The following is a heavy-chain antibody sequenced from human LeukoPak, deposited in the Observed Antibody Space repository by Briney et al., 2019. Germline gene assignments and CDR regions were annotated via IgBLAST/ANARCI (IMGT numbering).Heavy chain of an antibody. CDR2: IYTSGGT. CDR1: GGSVTTYY. D-gene: IGHD1-1*01. CDR3: ARHLHNQPSPSFDP. J-gene: IGHJ5*02. Sequence: SETLSPTCSVSGGSVTTYYWSWIRQPPGKGLEWIGYIYTSGGTNHNPSLKSRVTISVDTTKNQFSLKLTSVTAADTAVYYCARHLHNQPSPSFDPWGQGTLVTVSS. V-gene: IGHV4-4*09.